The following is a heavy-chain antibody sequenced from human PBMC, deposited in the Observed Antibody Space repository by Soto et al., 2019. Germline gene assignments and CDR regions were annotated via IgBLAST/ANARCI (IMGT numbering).Heavy chain of an antibody. CDR3: ARDVSYLDRVATIKGHYYGMDV. CDR1: GGTFSSYA. V-gene: IGHV1-69*06. Sequence: QVQLVQSGAEVKKPGSSVKVSCKASGGTFSSYAISWVRQAPGQGLEWMGGIIPIFGTANYAQKFQGRVTIPADKSTSTVDMEVRRLRSGDTAVYYWARDVSYLDRVATIKGHYYGMDVWRQGATVTVSS. D-gene: IGHD5-12*01. CDR2: IIPIFGTA. J-gene: IGHJ6*02.